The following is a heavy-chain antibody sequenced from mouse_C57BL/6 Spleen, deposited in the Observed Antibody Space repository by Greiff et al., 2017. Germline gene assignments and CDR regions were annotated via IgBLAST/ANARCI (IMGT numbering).Heavy chain of an antibody. V-gene: IGHV14-2*01. CDR1: GFNIKDSY. CDR3: AREIYYDYQYYFDF. CDR2: LDPEDGET. D-gene: IGHD2-4*01. Sequence: VQLQQSGAELVKPGASVKLSCTASGFNIKDSYMHWVKQRTEKGLEWIGRLDPEDGETKYAPKFQGQATISADTSSNTAYLQLSSLTSEDTAFYYCAREIYYDYQYYFDFWGQGTTLTVSS. J-gene: IGHJ2*01.